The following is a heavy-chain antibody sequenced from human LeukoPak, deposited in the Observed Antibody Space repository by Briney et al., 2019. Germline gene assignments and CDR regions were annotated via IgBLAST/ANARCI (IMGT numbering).Heavy chain of an antibody. CDR3: ARDRHIVVAGGWFDP. CDR2: INPNSGGT. CDR1: GYTFTGYY. J-gene: IGHJ5*02. V-gene: IGHV1-2*02. Sequence: ASVKVSCKASGYTFTGYYMHWVRQAPGQGLEWMGWINPNSGGTNYAQKFQGRVTMTRDTSTSTVYMELSSLRSEDTAVYYCARDRHIVVAGGWFDPWGQGTLVTVSS. D-gene: IGHD2-21*01.